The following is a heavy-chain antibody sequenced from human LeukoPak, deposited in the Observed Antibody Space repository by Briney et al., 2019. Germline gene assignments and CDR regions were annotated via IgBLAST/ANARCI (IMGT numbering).Heavy chain of an antibody. CDR3: AAVTLYYYGMDV. CDR2: ISYDGSNK. D-gene: IGHD4-17*01. V-gene: IGHV3-30-3*01. J-gene: IGHJ6*02. Sequence: GRSLRLSCAASGFTFSSYAMHWVRQAPGKGLEWVAVISYDGSNKYYADSVKGRFTISRDNSKNTLYLQMNSLRAEDTAVYYCAAVTLYYYGMDVWGQGTLVTVSS. CDR1: GFTFSSYA.